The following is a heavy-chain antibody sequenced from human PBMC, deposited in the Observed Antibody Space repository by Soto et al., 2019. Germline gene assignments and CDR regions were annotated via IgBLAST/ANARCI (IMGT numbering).Heavy chain of an antibody. Sequence: PSETLSLTCTFSGASISGYHWSWIRQSPGKGLECLGNISYSGATNYNPSLKSRVTMSIDTSKNQSSLQLNSVTAADTAVYYCARGFAIDWYTDYFDNWGQGPLVTVSS. CDR2: ISYSGAT. CDR3: ARGFAIDWYTDYFDN. D-gene: IGHD3-9*01. CDR1: GASISGYH. J-gene: IGHJ4*02. V-gene: IGHV4-59*08.